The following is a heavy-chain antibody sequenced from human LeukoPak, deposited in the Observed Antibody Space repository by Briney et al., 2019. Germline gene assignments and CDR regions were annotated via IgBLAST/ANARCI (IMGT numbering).Heavy chain of an antibody. Sequence: SETLSLNCTVSGGSISSGDYYWRWIRQPPGRGLEWIGYIYYSGSTYYNPSLKSRVTISVDTSKNQFSLKLSSVTAADTAVYYCARHTAADDYWGQGTLVTVSS. D-gene: IGHD5-18*01. J-gene: IGHJ4*02. CDR1: GGSISSGDYY. V-gene: IGHV4-30-4*01. CDR2: IYYSGST. CDR3: ARHTAADDY.